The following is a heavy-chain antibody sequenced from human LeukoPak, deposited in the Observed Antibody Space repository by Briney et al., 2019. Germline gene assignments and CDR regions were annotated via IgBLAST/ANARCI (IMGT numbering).Heavy chain of an antibody. CDR2: ISAYNGNT. J-gene: IGHJ4*02. Sequence: ASVKVSCKASGYTFTIYGISWVRQAPGQGLEWMGWISAYNGNTNYAQKLQGRVTMTTDTSTSTAYMELRSLRSDDTAVYYCARASTYDSSGYYVRAIDYWGQGTLVTVSS. CDR1: GYTFTIYG. V-gene: IGHV1-18*01. CDR3: ARASTYDSSGYYVRAIDY. D-gene: IGHD3-22*01.